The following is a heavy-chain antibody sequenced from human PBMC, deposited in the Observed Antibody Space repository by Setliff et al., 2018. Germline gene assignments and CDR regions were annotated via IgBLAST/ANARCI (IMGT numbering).Heavy chain of an antibody. CDR3: ARGRASGGYFEVWYSDL. D-gene: IGHD3-22*01. Sequence: SVKVSCKASGGSFNNYPISWVRQAPGQGLEWMGGIIPMFRTGKYAQKFQGRVTITADESTSTAYMELSSLRLEDTAVYYCARGRASGGYFEVWYSDLWGRGTLVTVSS. V-gene: IGHV1-69*13. CDR2: IIPMFRTG. CDR1: GGSFNNYP. J-gene: IGHJ2*01.